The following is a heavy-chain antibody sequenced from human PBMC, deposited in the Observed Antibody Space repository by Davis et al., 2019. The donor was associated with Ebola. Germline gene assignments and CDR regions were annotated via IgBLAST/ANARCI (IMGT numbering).Heavy chain of an antibody. Sequence: ASVKVSCKASGYTFTSYGISWVRQAPGQGLEWMGWINPNSGGTNYAQKLQGRVTMTTDTSTSTAYMELRSLRSDDTAVYYCARGGPVGYCSSTSCYNYFDYWGQGTLVTVSS. CDR3: ARGGPVGYCSSTSCYNYFDY. CDR1: GYTFTSYG. J-gene: IGHJ4*02. D-gene: IGHD2-2*02. V-gene: IGHV1-18*01. CDR2: INPNSGGT.